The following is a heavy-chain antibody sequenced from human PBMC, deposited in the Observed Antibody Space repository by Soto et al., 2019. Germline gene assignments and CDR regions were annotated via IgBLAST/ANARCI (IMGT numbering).Heavy chain of an antibody. CDR2: ISGSGGST. CDR3: AKDRGPTAWRTNWFDP. V-gene: IGHV3-23*01. J-gene: IGHJ5*02. CDR1: GFTFSSYA. Sequence: EVQLLESGGGLVQPGGSLRLSCAASGFTFSSYAMSWARQAPGKGLEWVSAISGSGGSTYYADSVKGRFTISRDNSKNTLYLQMNSLRAEDTAVYYCAKDRGPTAWRTNWFDPWGQGTLVTVSS. D-gene: IGHD3-10*01.